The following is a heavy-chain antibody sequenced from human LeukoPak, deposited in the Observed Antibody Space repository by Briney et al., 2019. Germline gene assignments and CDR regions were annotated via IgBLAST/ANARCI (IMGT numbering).Heavy chain of an antibody. CDR1: GFTFSSYG. J-gene: IGHJ4*02. CDR2: IWYDGSNK. CDR3: ARDGTAYYDFWSGYYPFDY. Sequence: GGSLRLSCAASGFTFSSYGMHWVRQAPGKGLEWVAVIWYDGSNKYYADSVKGRFTISRDNSKNTLYLQMNSLRAEDTVVYYCARDGTAYYDFWSGYYPFDYWGQGTLVTVSS. D-gene: IGHD3-3*01. V-gene: IGHV3-33*01.